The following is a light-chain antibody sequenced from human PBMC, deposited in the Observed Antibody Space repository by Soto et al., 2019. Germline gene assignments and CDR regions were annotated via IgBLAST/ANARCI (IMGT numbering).Light chain of an antibody. V-gene: IGLV2-14*03. CDR2: DVS. CDR3: KSFTTSDTYV. Sequence: QSTRTHPASLSRSPAQPIAISCTATTPDVGAYNYVSWYQQYPGKAPKLVIFDVSYRPSGVSTRFSGSKSGNTASLTISGLQAEDEADYYCKSFTTSDTYVFGTGTKVTVL. J-gene: IGLJ1*01. CDR1: TPDVGAYNY.